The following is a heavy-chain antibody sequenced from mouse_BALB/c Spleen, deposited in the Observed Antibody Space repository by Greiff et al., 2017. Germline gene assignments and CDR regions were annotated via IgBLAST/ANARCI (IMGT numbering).Heavy chain of an antibody. CDR3: ARFYDYDDGFDY. J-gene: IGHJ2*01. CDR2: ISSGSSTI. V-gene: IGHV5-17*02. D-gene: IGHD2-4*01. CDR1: GFTFSSFG. Sequence: EVKLMESGGGLVQPGGSRKLSCAASGFTFSSFGMHWVRQAPEKGLEWVAYISSGSSTIYYADTVKGRFTISRDNPKNTLFLQMTSLRSEDTAMYYCARFYDYDDGFDYWGQGTTLTVSS.